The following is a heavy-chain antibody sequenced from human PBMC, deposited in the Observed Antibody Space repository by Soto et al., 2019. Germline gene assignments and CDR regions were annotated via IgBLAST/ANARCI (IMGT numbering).Heavy chain of an antibody. CDR2: IYPGDSDT. CDR3: ASLYSGYFRVYYYYGMDV. V-gene: IGHV5-51*01. J-gene: IGHJ6*02. Sequence: GESLKISCKGSGYSFTSYWIGWVRQMPGKGLEWMGIIYPGDSDTRYSPSFQGQVTISADKSISTAYLQWSSLKASDTAMYYCASLYSGYFRVYYYYGMDVWGQGTTVTVSS. CDR1: GYSFTSYW. D-gene: IGHD5-12*01.